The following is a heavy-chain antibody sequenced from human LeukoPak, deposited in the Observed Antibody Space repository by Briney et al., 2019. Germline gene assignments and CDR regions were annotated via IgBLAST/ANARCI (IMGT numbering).Heavy chain of an antibody. D-gene: IGHD3-3*01. CDR3: AKGYYDFWSDWDYMDV. J-gene: IGHJ6*03. CDR2: ISCNSGSI. Sequence: GGSLRLSCAASGFTFDDYAMHWVRQAPGKGLEWVSGISCNSGSIGHADSVKGRFTISRHNAKNSLYLQMNSLRAEDMALYYCAKGYYDFWSDWDYMDVWGKGTTVTVSS. V-gene: IGHV3-9*03. CDR1: GFTFDDYA.